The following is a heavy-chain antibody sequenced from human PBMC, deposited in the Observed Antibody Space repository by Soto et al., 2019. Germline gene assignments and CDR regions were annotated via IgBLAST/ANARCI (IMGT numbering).Heavy chain of an antibody. Sequence: EVQLLESGGGLAQPGGSLRLSCAVSGFTFSSYVMSWVRQAPGKGLEWVSGISGSGGSTYYADSVKGRFTISRDNSKNTFYLQMNSLRAEDTAVYYCAKDRDIMKPISGSPWGQGTLVTVSS. CDR2: ISGSGGST. D-gene: IGHD3-16*01. J-gene: IGHJ5*02. V-gene: IGHV3-23*01. CDR1: GFTFSSYV. CDR3: AKDRDIMKPISGSP.